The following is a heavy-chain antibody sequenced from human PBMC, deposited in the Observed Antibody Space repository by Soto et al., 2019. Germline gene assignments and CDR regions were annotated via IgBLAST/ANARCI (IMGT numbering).Heavy chain of an antibody. V-gene: IGHV1-3*01. D-gene: IGHD3-22*01. CDR3: AKNYYDSSGYYSFDY. CDR1: GYTFTSYA. J-gene: IGHJ4*02. CDR2: INAGNGNT. Sequence: ASVKVSCKASGYTFTSYAMHWVRQAPGQRLEWMGWINAGNGNTKYSQKFQGRVTITRDTSASTAYMELSSLRSEDTAVYYCAKNYYDSSGYYSFDYWGQGTLVTVSS.